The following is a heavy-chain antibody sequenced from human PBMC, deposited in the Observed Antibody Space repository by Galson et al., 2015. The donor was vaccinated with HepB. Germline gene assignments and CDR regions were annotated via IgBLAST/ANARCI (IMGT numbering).Heavy chain of an antibody. CDR2: IKQDGTDD. CDR1: GFKFSSYW. Sequence: SLRLSCAASGFKFSSYWMAWGRRAPGKGPEWVANIKQDGTDDRYVDSVKGRFTISRDNAKNSLYLQMNSLRAEDTAVYYCARERIYFQGSGYMEVWGKGTTVTVSS. J-gene: IGHJ6*03. D-gene: IGHD3-9*01. V-gene: IGHV3-7*03. CDR3: ARERIYFQGSGYMEV.